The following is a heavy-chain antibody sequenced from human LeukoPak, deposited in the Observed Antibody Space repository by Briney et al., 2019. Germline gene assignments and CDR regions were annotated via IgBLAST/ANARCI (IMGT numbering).Heavy chain of an antibody. Sequence: SSSSYIYYADSVKGRFTISRDNAKNSLYLQLNSLRAEDTAVYYCASQPTQSVGPDGDYYYYYMDVWGKGTTVTVSS. V-gene: IGHV3-21*01. J-gene: IGHJ6*03. CDR3: ASQPTQSVGPDGDYYYYYMDV. D-gene: IGHD3-10*01. CDR2: SSSSYI.